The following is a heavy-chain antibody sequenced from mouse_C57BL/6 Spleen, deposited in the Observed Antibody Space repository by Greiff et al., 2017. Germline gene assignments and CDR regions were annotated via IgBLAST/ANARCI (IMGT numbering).Heavy chain of an antibody. D-gene: IGHD2-3*01. CDR2: INPNNGGT. Sequence: EVQLQQSGPELVKPGASVKISCKASGYTFTDYYMNWVKQSHGKSLEWIGDINPNNGGTSYNQKFKGKATLTVDKSSSTAYMELRSLTSEDSAVYYCARHGGYYRGFDYWGQGTTLTVSS. CDR3: ARHGGYYRGFDY. J-gene: IGHJ2*01. CDR1: GYTFTDYY. V-gene: IGHV1-26*01.